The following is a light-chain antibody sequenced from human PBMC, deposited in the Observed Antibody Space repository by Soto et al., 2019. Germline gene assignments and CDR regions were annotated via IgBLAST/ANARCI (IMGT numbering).Light chain of an antibody. CDR2: DAS. J-gene: IGKJ4*01. CDR1: QTVNRNY. V-gene: IGKV3-20*01. CDR3: QQFGSYPLT. Sequence: EIVLTQSPGTLSLSPMEVATLSVMASQTVNRNYLGWYQQKPGQAPRLLIYDASSRATGIPDRFSGGGSGTDFTLTISRLEPEDFAVYYCQQFGSYPLTFGGGTKVDIK.